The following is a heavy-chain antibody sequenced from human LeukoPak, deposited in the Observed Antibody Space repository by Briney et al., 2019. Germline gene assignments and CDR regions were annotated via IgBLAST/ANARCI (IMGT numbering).Heavy chain of an antibody. CDR2: INPKSGGT. Sequence: GASVKVSCKASGYTFTGYYMLWVRQAPGQGLEWMGWINPKSGGTNYAQKFQGRVTMTRDTSISTAYMELRSLRSDDTAVYYCARGRTDFWSGYHYFLDYWGQGTLVTVSS. CDR1: GYTFTGYY. V-gene: IGHV1-2*02. D-gene: IGHD3-3*01. J-gene: IGHJ4*02. CDR3: ARGRTDFWSGYHYFLDY.